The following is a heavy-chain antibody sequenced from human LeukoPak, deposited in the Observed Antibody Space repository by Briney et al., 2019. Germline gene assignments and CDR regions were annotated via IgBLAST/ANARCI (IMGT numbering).Heavy chain of an antibody. D-gene: IGHD7-27*01. CDR2: IYYSGST. Sequence: PSETLSLTCTVSGGSISSGDYYWSWIRQPPGKGLEWIGYIYYSGSTYYNPSLKSQVTISVDTSKNQFSLKLSSVTAADTAMYYCAREELTGTRMFDCWGQGTLVTVSS. J-gene: IGHJ4*02. V-gene: IGHV4-30-4*01. CDR3: AREELTGTRMFDC. CDR1: GGSISSGDYY.